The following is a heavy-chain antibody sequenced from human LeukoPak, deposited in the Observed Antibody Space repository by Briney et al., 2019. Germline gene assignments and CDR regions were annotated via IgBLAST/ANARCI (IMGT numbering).Heavy chain of an antibody. J-gene: IGHJ6*02. V-gene: IGHV3-30-3*01. CDR2: ISYDGSNK. CDR1: GFTFSSYA. Sequence: GGSLRLSCAASGFTFSSYAMHWVRQAPGKGLEWVAVISYDGSNKYYADSVKGRFTISKDNSKNTLYLQMNSLRAEDTAVYYCARDSYGMDVWGQGTTVTVSS. CDR3: ARDSYGMDV.